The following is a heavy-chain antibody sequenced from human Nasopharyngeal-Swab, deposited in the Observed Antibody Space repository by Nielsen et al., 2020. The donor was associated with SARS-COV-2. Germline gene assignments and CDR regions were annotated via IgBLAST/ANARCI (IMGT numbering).Heavy chain of an antibody. D-gene: IGHD5-12*01. V-gene: IGHV3-23*01. Sequence: GESLKISCAASAFTFSNFAMSWVRQAPGKALEWVSVIDGTGDSSYYADSVKGRFTISRDNSKNTLYLQMNSLRAEDTAVYYCAVHSGYDLYYYYYIDVWGKGTTVTVSS. CDR2: IDGTGDSS. CDR3: AVHSGYDLYYYYYIDV. J-gene: IGHJ6*03. CDR1: AFTFSNFA.